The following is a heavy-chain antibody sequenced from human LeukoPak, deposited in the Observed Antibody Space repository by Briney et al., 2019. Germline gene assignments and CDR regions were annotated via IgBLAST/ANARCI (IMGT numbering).Heavy chain of an antibody. J-gene: IGHJ4*02. CDR1: GGSFSGYY. CDR2: INHSGST. Sequence: SETLSLTCAVYGGSFSGYYWSWIRQPPGKGLEWIGEINHSGSTNYNPSLKSRVTISVDTSKNQFSLKLSSVTAADTTVYYCASGSGEEGYWGQGTLVTVSS. V-gene: IGHV4-34*01. D-gene: IGHD2-15*01. CDR3: ASGSGEEGY.